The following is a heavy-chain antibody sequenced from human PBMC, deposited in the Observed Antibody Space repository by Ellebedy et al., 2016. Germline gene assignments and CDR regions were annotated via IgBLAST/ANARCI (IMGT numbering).Heavy chain of an antibody. CDR1: GFMFSTYG. J-gene: IGHJ4*01. Sequence: GESLKISCAASGFMFSTYGMHWVRQVPGKGLEWVAVIWYDGTNKYYADSVKGRFTISRDNYKDTLYLQMNSLRVDDTGLYFCARDMGWVDGIDDYWGQGTLVTVSS. D-gene: IGHD6-19*01. CDR3: ARDMGWVDGIDDY. V-gene: IGHV3-33*01. CDR2: IWYDGTNK.